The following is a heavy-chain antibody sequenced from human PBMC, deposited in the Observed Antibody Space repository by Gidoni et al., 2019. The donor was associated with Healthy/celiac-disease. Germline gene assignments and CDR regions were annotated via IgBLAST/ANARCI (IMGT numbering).Heavy chain of an antibody. CDR1: GGTFSSYA. D-gene: IGHD4-17*01. CDR2: IIPIFGTA. Sequence: QVQLVQSGAEVKKPGSSVRVSCKASGGTFSSYAISWVRQAPGQGLEWMGGIIPIFGTANYAQKFQGRVTITADESTSTAYMELSSLRSEDTAVYYCARDLDYGGNSHYYGMDVWGQGTTVTVSS. CDR3: ARDLDYGGNSHYYGMDV. V-gene: IGHV1-69*01. J-gene: IGHJ6*02.